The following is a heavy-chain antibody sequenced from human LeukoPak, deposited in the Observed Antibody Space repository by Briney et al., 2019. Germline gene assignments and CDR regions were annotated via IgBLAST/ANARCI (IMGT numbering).Heavy chain of an antibody. Sequence: GGSLRLSCAASGFTFDDYGMSWVRQDPGKGLEWVSGINWNGGSTGYADSVKGRFTISRDNAKNSLYLQMNSLRAEDTALYYCAKDMVVVRGVESLGAFVIWGQGTMVTVSS. CDR1: GFTFDDYG. D-gene: IGHD3-10*01. V-gene: IGHV3-20*04. J-gene: IGHJ3*02. CDR3: AKDMVVVRGVESLGAFVI. CDR2: INWNGGST.